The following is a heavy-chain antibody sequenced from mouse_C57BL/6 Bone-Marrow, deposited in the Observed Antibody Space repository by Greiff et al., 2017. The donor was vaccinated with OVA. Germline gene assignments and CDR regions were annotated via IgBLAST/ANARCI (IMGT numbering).Heavy chain of an antibody. CDR3: ARHGDYGSFFDY. Sequence: DVMLVESGGDLVKPGGSLKLSCAASGFTFSSYGMSWVRQTPDKRLEWVATISSGGSYPSSPDSVKGRFPIFRDNAKNTLYLQMSSVKSEDTAMYYCARHGDYGSFFDYWGQGTTLTVSS. V-gene: IGHV5-6*02. CDR2: ISSGGSYP. CDR1: GFTFSSYG. J-gene: IGHJ2*01. D-gene: IGHD1-1*01.